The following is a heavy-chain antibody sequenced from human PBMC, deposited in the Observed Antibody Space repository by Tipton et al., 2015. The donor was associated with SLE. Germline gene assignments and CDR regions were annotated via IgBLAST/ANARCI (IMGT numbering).Heavy chain of an antibody. CDR3: ARAEDCSGGSCYSIHAAFDI. J-gene: IGHJ3*02. Sequence: SLRLSCTVSGGSISSYYWSWIRQPPGKGLEWVSVIYSGGSTYYADSVKGRFTISRDNSKNTLYLQMNSLRAEDTAVYYCARAEDCSGGSCYSIHAAFDIWGQGTMVTVSS. CDR1: GGSISSYY. D-gene: IGHD2-15*01. V-gene: IGHV3-53*05. CDR2: IYSGGST.